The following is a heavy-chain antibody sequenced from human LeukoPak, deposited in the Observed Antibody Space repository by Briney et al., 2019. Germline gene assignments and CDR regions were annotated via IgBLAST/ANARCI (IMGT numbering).Heavy chain of an antibody. CDR2: ITSSGDIA. J-gene: IGHJ4*02. CDR1: GFNFRSHG. Sequence: GGSLRLSCTASGFNFRSHGMSWVRQAPGKGLEWISGITSSGDIAYYADSVKGRFTISRDNSKNTLYLQMNSLRAEDTAVYFCARDHPYYYDTSGYWHDYWGQGTLVTVSS. V-gene: IGHV3-23*01. CDR3: ARDHPYYYDTSGYWHDY. D-gene: IGHD3-22*01.